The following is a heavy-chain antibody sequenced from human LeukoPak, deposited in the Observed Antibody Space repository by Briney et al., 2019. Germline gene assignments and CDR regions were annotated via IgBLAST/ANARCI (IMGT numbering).Heavy chain of an antibody. Sequence: GGSLRLSCVASGFTFSSNAMTWVRQAPGKGLECVSAITAAGDTTFYADSVKGRFTTSRDNSKNTLYLQLNNLRAEDTALYYCAKAFGTNGYYQLPIDFWGQGTLVTVSA. V-gene: IGHV3-23*01. CDR1: GFTFSSNA. CDR3: AKAFGTNGYYQLPIDF. J-gene: IGHJ4*02. CDR2: ITAAGDTT. D-gene: IGHD3-22*01.